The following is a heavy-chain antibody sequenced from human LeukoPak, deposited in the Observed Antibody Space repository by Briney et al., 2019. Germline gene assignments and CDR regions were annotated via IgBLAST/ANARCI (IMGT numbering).Heavy chain of an antibody. Sequence: GGSLRLSCVASGFTFSNYWMSWVRQAPGKGLEWVANIKHDDSEKYYVDSVKGRFTISRDNSKNTLYLQMNSLRAEDTAVYYCARVMAYYLDYWGQGTLVTVSS. CDR1: GFTFSNYW. J-gene: IGHJ4*02. CDR3: ARVMAYYLDY. V-gene: IGHV3-7*03. CDR2: IKHDDSEK. D-gene: IGHD5-24*01.